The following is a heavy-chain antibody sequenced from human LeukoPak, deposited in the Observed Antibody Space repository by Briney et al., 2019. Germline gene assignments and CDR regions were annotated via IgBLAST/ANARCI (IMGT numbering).Heavy chain of an antibody. Sequence: SETLSLTCTVSGGSISSYYWSWIRQPPGKGLEWIGYIYYSGSTNYNPSLKSRVIISVDTSKNQFSLKLSSVTAADTAVYYCARAPRRITIFGVVKLSWFDPWGQGTLVTVSS. V-gene: IGHV4-59*01. CDR2: IYYSGST. CDR1: GGSISSYY. CDR3: ARAPRRITIFGVVKLSWFDP. D-gene: IGHD3-3*01. J-gene: IGHJ5*02.